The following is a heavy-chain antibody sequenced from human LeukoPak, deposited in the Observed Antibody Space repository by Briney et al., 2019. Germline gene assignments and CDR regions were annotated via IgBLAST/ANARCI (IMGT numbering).Heavy chain of an antibody. CDR1: GESFSAYY. CDR2: INHSGST. V-gene: IGHV4-34*01. D-gene: IGHD1-26*01. CDR3: ARVKDSGSYSWNFDY. J-gene: IGHJ4*02. Sequence: SETLSLTCAVYGESFSAYYWSWICQPPGKGLEWIGEINHSGSTNYNPSLKSRVTISVDTSKNQFSLKLSSVTAADTAVYYCARVKDSGSYSWNFDYWGQGTLVIVSS.